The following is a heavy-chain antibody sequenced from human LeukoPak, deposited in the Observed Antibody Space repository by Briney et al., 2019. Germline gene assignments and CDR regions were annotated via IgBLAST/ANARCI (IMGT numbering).Heavy chain of an antibody. CDR2: IYYSGST. V-gene: IGHV4-39*01. Sequence: SETLSLTCTVSGGSISSSSYYWGWIRQPPGKGLEWIGSIYYSGSTYYNPSLKSRVTISVDTSTNQFSLKLSSVTAADTAVYYCASLRFLEWLWDYWGQGTLVTVSS. CDR3: ASLRFLEWLWDY. D-gene: IGHD3-3*01. J-gene: IGHJ4*02. CDR1: GGSISSSSYY.